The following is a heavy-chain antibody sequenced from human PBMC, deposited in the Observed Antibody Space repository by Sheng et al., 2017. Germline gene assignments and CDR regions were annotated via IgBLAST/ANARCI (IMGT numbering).Heavy chain of an antibody. V-gene: IGHV4-39*07. J-gene: IGHJ1*01. CDR1: GGSISSSSYY. D-gene: IGHD6-13*01. Sequence: QLQLQESGPGLVKPSETLSLTCTVSGGSISSSSYYWGWIRQPPGKGLEWIGSIYYSGSTYYNPSLKSRVTISVDTSKNQFSLKLSSVTAADTAVYYCAGGWAAIAAAGVRRTGSDGTRTVDRTSFQ. CDR2: IYYSGST. CDR3: AGGWAAIAAAGVRRTGSDGTRTVDRTSFQ.